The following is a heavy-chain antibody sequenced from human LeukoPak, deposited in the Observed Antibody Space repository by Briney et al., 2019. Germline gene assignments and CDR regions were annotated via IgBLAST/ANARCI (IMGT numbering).Heavy chain of an antibody. V-gene: IGHV3-23*01. D-gene: IGHD5-18*01. Sequence: PGGSLRLSCTTSGFGSKNYAMSWVRLAPGKGLEWVSIISATGVNTYYADSVKGRFTISRDNSKNTLYLQMNSLRAEDTAVYYCARQPAGYGYGAGAFDIWGQGTMVTVSS. CDR3: ARQPAGYGYGAGAFDI. CDR2: ISATGVNT. CDR1: GFGSKNYA. J-gene: IGHJ3*02.